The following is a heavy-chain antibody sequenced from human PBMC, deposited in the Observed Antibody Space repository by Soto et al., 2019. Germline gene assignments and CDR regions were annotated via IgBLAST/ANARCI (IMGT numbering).Heavy chain of an antibody. CDR1: GYTFTSYD. CDR3: ATDYYDSSGPPSGAFDI. CDR2: INPNSGGT. D-gene: IGHD3-22*01. J-gene: IGHJ3*02. V-gene: IGHV1-2*04. Sequence: GASVKVSCKASGYTFTSYDINWVRQAPGQGLEWMGWINPNSGGTNYAQKFQGWVTMTRDTSISTAYMELSRLRSDDTAVYYCATDYYDSSGPPSGAFDIWGQGTMVTVSS.